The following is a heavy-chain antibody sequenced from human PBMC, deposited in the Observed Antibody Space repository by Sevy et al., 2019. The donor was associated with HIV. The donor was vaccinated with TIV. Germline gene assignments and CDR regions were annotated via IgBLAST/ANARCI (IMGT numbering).Heavy chain of an antibody. CDR1: GGSFSGYY. Sequence: SETLSLTCAVYGGSFSGYYWSWIRQPPGKGLEWIGEINHSGSTNYNPSLKSRVTISVDTSKNQFSLKLSSVTAADTAVYYCARRVNTPNYDILTGPDQNWFDPWGQGTLVTVSS. CDR2: INHSGST. J-gene: IGHJ5*02. D-gene: IGHD3-9*01. V-gene: IGHV4-34*01. CDR3: ARRVNTPNYDILTGPDQNWFDP.